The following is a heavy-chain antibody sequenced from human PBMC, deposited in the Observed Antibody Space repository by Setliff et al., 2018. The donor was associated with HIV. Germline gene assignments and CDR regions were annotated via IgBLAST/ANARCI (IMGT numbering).Heavy chain of an antibody. CDR1: SNYY. CDR3: TTRTNFWSGYYTGN. CDR2: SRNRPNGYTT. V-gene: IGHV3-72*01. J-gene: IGHJ4*02. Sequence: SNYYWGWVRQAPGKGLEWVGRSRNRPNGYTTEYAASVKGRFTISRDDSKNTLYLQMNSLKTEDTAVYYCTTRTNFWSGYYTGNSGQGTLVTVSS. D-gene: IGHD3-3*01.